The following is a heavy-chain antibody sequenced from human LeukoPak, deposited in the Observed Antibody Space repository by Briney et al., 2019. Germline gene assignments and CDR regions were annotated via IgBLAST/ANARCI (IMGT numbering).Heavy chain of an antibody. J-gene: IGHJ6*03. Sequence: GGSLRLSCAASGFVFSTYGLHWVRQAPGKGLEWVSSISSSSSTIYFADSVKGRFTISRDNAKNSLYLQMNSLRAEDTAVYYCARDGSTYYYYYMDVWGKGTTVTASS. CDR1: GFVFSTYG. CDR2: ISSSSSTI. V-gene: IGHV3-48*01. CDR3: ARDGSTYYYYYMDV.